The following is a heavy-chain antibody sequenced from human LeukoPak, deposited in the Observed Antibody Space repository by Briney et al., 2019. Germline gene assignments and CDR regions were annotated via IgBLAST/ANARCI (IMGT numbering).Heavy chain of an antibody. Sequence: SETLSLTCTVSGGSISSYYRSWIRQPPGKGLEWIGYIYTSGSTNYNPSLKSRVTISVDTSKNQFSLKLSSVTAADTAVYYCARLQGYSSSSRYYYYYYMDVWGKGTTVTVSS. D-gene: IGHD6-6*01. J-gene: IGHJ6*03. CDR3: ARLQGYSSSSRYYYYYYMDV. CDR1: GGSISSYY. CDR2: IYTSGST. V-gene: IGHV4-4*09.